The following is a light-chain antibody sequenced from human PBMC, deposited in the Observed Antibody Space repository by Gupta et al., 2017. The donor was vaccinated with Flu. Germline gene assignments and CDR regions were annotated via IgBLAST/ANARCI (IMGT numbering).Light chain of an antibody. CDR3: QQYDDWPS. J-gene: IGKJ4*01. V-gene: IGKV3-15*01. CDR2: DAT. Sequence: SPATLSVSPGERASLSCRASQSVSSNLAWYQQKPGQAPRLLMYDATTRATGIPASFSGSGSGTEFTLTISGLQSEDYAVYICQQYDDWPSFGGGTTVGIK. CDR1: QSVSSN.